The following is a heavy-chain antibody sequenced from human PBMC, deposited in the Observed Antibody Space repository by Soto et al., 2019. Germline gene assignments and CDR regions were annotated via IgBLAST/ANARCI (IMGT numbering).Heavy chain of an antibody. V-gene: IGHV3-23*01. CDR3: AKSHKTVSYYYYAMDV. CDR1: GFTFRSYA. J-gene: IGHJ6*02. Sequence: EVQLLESGGNLVQPGGSLRLSCAVSGFTFRSYAMSWVRQAPGKGLERVSAVSSSGATTYYAGSVQGRFSISRDNSKNTLSLQMNSLRAEDTAVYYCAKSHKTVSYYYYAMDVWCQGTTVTVSS. CDR2: VSSSGATT. D-gene: IGHD2-21*02.